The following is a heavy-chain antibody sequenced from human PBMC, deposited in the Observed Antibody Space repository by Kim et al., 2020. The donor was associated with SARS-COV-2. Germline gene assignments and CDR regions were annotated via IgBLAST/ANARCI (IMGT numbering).Heavy chain of an antibody. Sequence: EDSEKGRFTISRDNAKSSLYLQMNGRRYEDTAVYYCARDLTTVTTSYFDYWGQGTLVTVSS. V-gene: IGHV3-48*02. D-gene: IGHD4-17*01. CDR3: ARDLTTVTTSYFDY. J-gene: IGHJ4*02.